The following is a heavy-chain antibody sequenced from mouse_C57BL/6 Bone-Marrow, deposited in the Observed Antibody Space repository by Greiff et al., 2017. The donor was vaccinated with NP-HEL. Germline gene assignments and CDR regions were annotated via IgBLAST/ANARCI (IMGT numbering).Heavy chain of an antibody. V-gene: IGHV1-64*01. CDR1: GYTFTSYW. CDR2: IHPNSGST. CDR3: ERGGWLSAWLAY. D-gene: IGHD2-3*01. J-gene: IGHJ3*01. Sequence: QVQLQQPGAELVKPGASVKLSCKASGYTFTSYWMHWVKQRPGQGLEWIGMIHPNSGSTNYNEKFKSKATLTVDKSSSTAYMQLSSLTSEDSAVYYCERGGWLSAWLAYWGQGTLVTVSA.